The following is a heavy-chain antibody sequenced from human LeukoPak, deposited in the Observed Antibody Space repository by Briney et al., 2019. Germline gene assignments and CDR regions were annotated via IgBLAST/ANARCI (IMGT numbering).Heavy chain of an antibody. CDR2: INHSGST. CDR3: ARDGIAAAGSWFDP. D-gene: IGHD6-13*01. V-gene: IGHV4-34*01. CDR1: GGSFSGYY. J-gene: IGHJ5*02. Sequence: SETLSLTCAVYGGSFSGYYWSWIRQPPGKGLEWIGEINHSGSTNYNPSLKSRVTISVDTSKNQFSLKLSSVTAADTAEYYCARDGIAAAGSWFDPWGQGTLVTVSS.